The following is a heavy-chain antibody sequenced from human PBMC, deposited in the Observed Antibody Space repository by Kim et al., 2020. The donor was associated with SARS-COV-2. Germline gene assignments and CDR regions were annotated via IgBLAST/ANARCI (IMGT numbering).Heavy chain of an antibody. D-gene: IGHD6-19*01. J-gene: IGHJ4*02. Sequence: SETLSLTCTVSGASISSSSYYWGWIRQPPGKGLEWIGSIYYTGSIYYNPSLKSRVTISVDTSKNQFSLKLSSVTAADTAVYYCARQRPEQWLVPYYFDYWGQGTLVTVPS. CDR1: GASISSSSYY. V-gene: IGHV4-39*01. CDR3: ARQRPEQWLVPYYFDY. CDR2: IYYTGSI.